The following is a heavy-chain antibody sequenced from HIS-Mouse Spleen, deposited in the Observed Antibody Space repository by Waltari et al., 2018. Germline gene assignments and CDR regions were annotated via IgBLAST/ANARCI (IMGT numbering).Heavy chain of an antibody. D-gene: IGHD3-22*01. V-gene: IGHV3-9*01. CDR2: ISWNSGRV. J-gene: IGHJ4*02. CDR3: AKDYDSSGYYYFDY. CDR1: GFTFDDYA. Sequence: EVQLVESGGGLVQPGRSLRLSCAASGFTFDDYAMHWVRQAPGKGLEWVSGISWNSGRVGYADSVKGRFTISRDNAKNSLYLQMNSLRAEDTALYYCAKDYDSSGYYYFDYWGQGTLVTVSS.